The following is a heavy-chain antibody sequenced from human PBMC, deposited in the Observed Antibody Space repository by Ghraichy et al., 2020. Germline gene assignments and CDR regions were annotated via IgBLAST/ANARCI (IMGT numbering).Heavy chain of an antibody. Sequence: SETLSLTCTVSGGSISSSSYYCGWIRQPPGKGLERFGSIYYSGSTYYNTSLKSRVTISVDTSKNQFSLKLSSVTAADTAVYYCATLLTTETGWFDPWGQGTLVTDST. CDR3: ATLLTTETGWFDP. CDR1: GGSISSSSYY. CDR2: IYYSGST. D-gene: IGHD4-11*01. J-gene: IGHJ5*02. V-gene: IGHV4-39*01.